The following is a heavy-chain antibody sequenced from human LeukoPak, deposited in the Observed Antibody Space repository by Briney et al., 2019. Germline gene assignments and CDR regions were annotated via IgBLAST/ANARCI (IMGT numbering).Heavy chain of an antibody. CDR3: ARGPNYYDSSGLAFDI. V-gene: IGHV1-2*06. Sequence: ASVKVSCKASGYTFTGYYMHWVRQAPGQGLEWIGRIKPNSGGTNYAQKFQGSVTMTRDTSISTAYMELSRLRSDDTAVYYCARGPNYYDSSGLAFDIWGQGTMVTVSS. CDR1: GYTFTGYY. CDR2: IKPNSGGT. D-gene: IGHD3-22*01. J-gene: IGHJ3*02.